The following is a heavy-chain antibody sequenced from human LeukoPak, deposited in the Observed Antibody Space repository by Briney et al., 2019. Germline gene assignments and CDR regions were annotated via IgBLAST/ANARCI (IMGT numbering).Heavy chain of an antibody. CDR2: IIPILGIA. CDR3: ARTPVSSGPMDV. J-gene: IGHJ6*02. CDR1: GGTFSSYA. D-gene: IGHD6-25*01. V-gene: IGHV1-69*04. Sequence: ASVKASCKASGGTFSSYAISWVRQAPGQGLEWMGRIIPILGIANYAQKFQGRVTITADKSTSTAYMELSSLRSEDTAVYYCARTPVSSGPMDVWGQGTTVTVSS.